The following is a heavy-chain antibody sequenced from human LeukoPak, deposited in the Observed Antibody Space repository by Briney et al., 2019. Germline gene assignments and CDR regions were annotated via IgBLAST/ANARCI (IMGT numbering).Heavy chain of an antibody. D-gene: IGHD1-1*01. CDR1: GYTSSSYG. CDR3: ARDVPGSIGTTARFDP. J-gene: IGHJ5*02. V-gene: IGHV1-18*01. Sequence: ASVKVSCKSSGYTSSSYGISWMRQAPGQGLEWMGWISSYNGNTNYAQKFQGSVSMTTDTSTSIAYMELRSLRSDDTAVYYCARDVPGSIGTTARFDPWGQGTLVTVSS. CDR2: ISSYNGNT.